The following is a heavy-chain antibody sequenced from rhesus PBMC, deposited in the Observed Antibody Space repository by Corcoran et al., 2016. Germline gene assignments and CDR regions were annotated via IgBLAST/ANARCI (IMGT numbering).Heavy chain of an antibody. Sequence: VQLAESGALFGKPGGSLSLSCSGSGFPFRPYWLNGVSRALGKGLEGDSAINRGGGKKYNADPVKGRSTISRENTKNTLSKQMTMLGAENAVKYYGAKVYGGWSGDYWGQGVLVTVSS. CDR2: INRGGGKK. CDR3: AKVYGGWSGDY. D-gene: IGHD6-37*01. V-gene: IGHV3S25*01. J-gene: IGHJ4*01. CDR1: GFPFRPYW.